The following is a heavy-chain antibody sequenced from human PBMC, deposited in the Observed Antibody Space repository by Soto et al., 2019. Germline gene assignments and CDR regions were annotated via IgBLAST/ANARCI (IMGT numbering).Heavy chain of an antibody. J-gene: IGHJ4*02. D-gene: IGHD2-2*01. CDR2: ISAYNGNT. V-gene: IGHV1-18*01. CDR1: GYTFTSYG. CDR3: AREDCISTRCYLADY. Sequence: QVQLVQSGAEVKKPGASVKVSCKASGYTFTSYGISWVRQAPGQGLEWMGWISAYNGNTNYAQKLQGRVTMTTDTSTRTAYRELRSQRSDDTAVYYCAREDCISTRCYLADYWGQGTLVTVSS.